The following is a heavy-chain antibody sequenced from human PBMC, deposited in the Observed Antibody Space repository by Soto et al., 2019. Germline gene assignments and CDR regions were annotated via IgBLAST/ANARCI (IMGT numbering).Heavy chain of an antibody. J-gene: IGHJ6*02. Sequence: SVKVSCKASGFDFGSFGIQFLRQTRGRGLEWIGWIGVASGRTNYARQFQGRVAFSRDMSSTTAYMDLYDLTPHDTAVYFCSADHPHTAIGWPVWRQGTTVTVSS. V-gene: IGHV1-58*02. CDR3: SADHPHTAIGWPV. CDR2: IGVASGRT. CDR1: GFDFGSFG.